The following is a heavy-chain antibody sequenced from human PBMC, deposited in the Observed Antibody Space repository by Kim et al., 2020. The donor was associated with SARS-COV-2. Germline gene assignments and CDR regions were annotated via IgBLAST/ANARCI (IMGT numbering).Heavy chain of an antibody. CDR1: GYTFTSYA. D-gene: IGHD4-17*01. J-gene: IGHJ4*02. V-gene: IGHV1-3*01. Sequence: ASVKVSCKASGYTFTSYAMHWVRQAPGQRLEWMGWINAGNDNTKYSQNFQGRVTITRDTSASTAYMELSSLRSEDTAVYYCARGGEATVTMMGYWGQGTLVPVSS. CDR2: INAGNDNT. CDR3: ARGGEATVTMMGY.